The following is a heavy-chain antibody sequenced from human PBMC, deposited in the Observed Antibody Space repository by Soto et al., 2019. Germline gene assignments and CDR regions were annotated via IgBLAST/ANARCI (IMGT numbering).Heavy chain of an antibody. V-gene: IGHV3-33*01. J-gene: IGHJ5*02. D-gene: IGHD1-26*01. Sequence: QVQLVESGGGVVQPGRSLRLSCAASGFTFSNYGIHWVRQAPGKGLEWVAVIWPDGNNKYYPDSVKGRFTIPRDNSKNTLYLQMNSLRAEDTAVYYCARAGIVATTQLGWFDPWGQGTLVTVSS. CDR2: IWPDGNNK. CDR3: ARAGIVATTQLGWFDP. CDR1: GFTFSNYG.